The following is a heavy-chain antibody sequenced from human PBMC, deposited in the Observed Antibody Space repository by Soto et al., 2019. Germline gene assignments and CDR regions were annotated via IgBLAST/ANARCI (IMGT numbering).Heavy chain of an antibody. D-gene: IGHD2-8*01. CDR1: GYSFTDYH. CDR2: INPTSGGT. CDR3: ARAHSTDCSNGVCSFFYNHEMYV. V-gene: IGHV1-2*04. Sequence: QVQLVQSGAEVKKPGASVRVSCKASGYSFTDYHIHWVRQAPGQGLEWLGRINPTSGGTSTAQKFQGWVTMNRDRSISTVYMELNRLRSDDTAVYFCARAHSTDCSNGVCSFFYNHEMYVWGQGPTVTVSS. J-gene: IGHJ6*02.